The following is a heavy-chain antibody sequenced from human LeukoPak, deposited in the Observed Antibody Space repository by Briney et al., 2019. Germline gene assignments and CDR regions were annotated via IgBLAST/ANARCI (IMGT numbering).Heavy chain of an antibody. CDR2: ISGSVGTT. Sequence: GGSLRLSCAASGFTFSSYAMSWVRQAQGKGLEWVSAISGSVGTTYYADSVKARFTISRGNSKNTLYLQMNSLRAEDTAVYYCAKESISEENSGQGTLVTVSS. CDR3: AKESISEEN. D-gene: IGHD6-6*01. CDR1: GFTFSSYA. V-gene: IGHV3-23*01. J-gene: IGHJ4*02.